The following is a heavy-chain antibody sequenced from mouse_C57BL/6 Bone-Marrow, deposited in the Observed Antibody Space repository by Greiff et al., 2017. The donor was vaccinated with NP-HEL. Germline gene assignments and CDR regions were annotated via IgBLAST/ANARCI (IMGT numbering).Heavy chain of an antibody. D-gene: IGHD2-2*01. CDR2: ISYDGSN. J-gene: IGHJ1*03. CDR1: GYSITSGYY. Sequence: ESGPGLVKPSQSLSLTCSVTGYSITSGYYWNWIRQFPGNKLEWMGYISYDGSNNYNPSLKNRISITRDTSKNQFFLKLNSVTTEDTATYYGAREGRMVTTDWYFDVWGTGTTVTVSS. CDR3: AREGRMVTTDWYFDV. V-gene: IGHV3-6*01.